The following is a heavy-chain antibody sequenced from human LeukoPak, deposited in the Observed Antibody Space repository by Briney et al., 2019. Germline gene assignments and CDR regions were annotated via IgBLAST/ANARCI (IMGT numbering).Heavy chain of an antibody. D-gene: IGHD3-22*01. V-gene: IGHV3-48*03. Sequence: GGSLRLSCAASGFTFSSYEMNWVRQAPGKGLEWVSYISSSGSTIYYADSVKGRFTISRDNAKNSLYLQMNSLRAEDTAVYYCARTQHYYDSSGYLDYWGQGTLVTVSS. J-gene: IGHJ4*02. CDR1: GFTFSSYE. CDR2: ISSSGSTI. CDR3: ARTQHYYDSSGYLDY.